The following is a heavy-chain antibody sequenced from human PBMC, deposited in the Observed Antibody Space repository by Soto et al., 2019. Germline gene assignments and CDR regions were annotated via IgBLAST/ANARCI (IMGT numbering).Heavy chain of an antibody. Sequence: EVQLLESGGGLVQPGGSLRLSCAASGFTFSSYAMSWVRQAPGKGLEWVSGISGSGGSTYYADSVKGRFTISRDNSKYTRYLQMNSPRAEDTAVYYCANAPDSRSYWGQGTLVTVSS. CDR3: ANAPDSRSY. D-gene: IGHD3-22*01. J-gene: IGHJ4*02. CDR1: GFTFSSYA. CDR2: ISGSGGST. V-gene: IGHV3-23*01.